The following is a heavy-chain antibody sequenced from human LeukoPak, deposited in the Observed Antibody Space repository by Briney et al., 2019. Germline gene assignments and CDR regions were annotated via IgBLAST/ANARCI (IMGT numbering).Heavy chain of an antibody. D-gene: IGHD3-22*01. Sequence: ASVKVSCKASGYTFTVYYMHWVRQAPGQGLEWMGIINPNRGSTSYAQKFQGRVTMTRDMSTSTVYMELSSLRSEDTAVYYCATGGHVRVYDSSAYYGHYWGQGTLVTVSS. CDR3: ATGGHVRVYDSSAYYGHY. V-gene: IGHV1-46*01. CDR2: INPNRGST. CDR1: GYTFTVYY. J-gene: IGHJ4*02.